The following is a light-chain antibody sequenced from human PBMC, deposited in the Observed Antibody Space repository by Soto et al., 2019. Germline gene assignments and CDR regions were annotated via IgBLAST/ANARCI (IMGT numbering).Light chain of an antibody. CDR3: QQDDNSHLT. Sequence: EVVLTQSPGTLSLSPGERATLSCRASQSVNSKYLAWYQQKPGQAPRLLMYAISSRAAAIPDRFSGSGSGTDFTLTISRLEPEDLAVYYCQQDDNSHLTFGGGTKVE. CDR1: QSVNSKY. CDR2: AIS. V-gene: IGKV3-20*01. J-gene: IGKJ4*01.